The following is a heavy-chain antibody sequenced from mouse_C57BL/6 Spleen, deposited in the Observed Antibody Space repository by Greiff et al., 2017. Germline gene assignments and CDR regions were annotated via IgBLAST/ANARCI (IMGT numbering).Heavy chain of an antibody. V-gene: IGHV1-54*01. J-gene: IGHJ2*01. D-gene: IGHD2-3*01. CDR1: GYAFTNYL. Sequence: QVQLQQSGAELVRPGTSVKVSCKASGYAFTNYLIEWVKQRPGQGLEWIGVINPGSGGTNYNEKFKGKATLTADKSSSTAYMQLSSLTSEDSAVYFGASAYDGYHRGYYFDYWGQGTTLTVSS. CDR3: ASAYDGYHRGYYFDY. CDR2: INPGSGGT.